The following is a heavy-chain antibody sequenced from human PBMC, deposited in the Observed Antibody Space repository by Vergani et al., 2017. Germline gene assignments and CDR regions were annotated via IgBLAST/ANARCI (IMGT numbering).Heavy chain of an antibody. D-gene: IGHD3-22*01. CDR3: VTEPRYCGYCSCYWLRDHHYYGMDV. CDR1: GFSFSNSW. V-gene: IGHV3-15*07. CDR2: IKSTFDRGTT. J-gene: IGHJ6*02. Sequence: EVQLVESGGGIVKPGASLRLSCVASGFSFSNSWMNWVRRTPGKGLEWVGRIKSTFDRGTTEYDAAVKGRFTISRDDSKNTLLLQMNGVKTADIGVYYCVTEPRYCGYCSCYWLRDHHYYGMDVWGQGTTVTVSS.